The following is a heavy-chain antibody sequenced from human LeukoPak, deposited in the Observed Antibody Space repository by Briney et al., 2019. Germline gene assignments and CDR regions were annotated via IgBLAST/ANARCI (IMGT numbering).Heavy chain of an antibody. D-gene: IGHD5-18*01. CDR1: GGSISSGDYY. J-gene: IGHJ3*02. CDR2: IYYSGST. CDR3: ARGKGIQLWPRYFDI. V-gene: IGHV4-30-4*01. Sequence: PSQTLSLTCTVSGGSISSGDYYWSWIRQPPGKGLEWIGYIYYSGSTYYNPSLKSRVTISVDTSKNQFSLKLSSVTAADTAVYYCARGKGIQLWPRYFDIWGQGTMVTVSS.